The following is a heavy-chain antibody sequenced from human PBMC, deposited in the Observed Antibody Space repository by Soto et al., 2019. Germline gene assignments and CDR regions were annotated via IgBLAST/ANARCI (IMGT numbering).Heavy chain of an antibody. CDR3: ARGSRSGYYAY. V-gene: IGHV4-39*02. CDR1: GGSLSSSSYY. Sequence: PSETLSLTCTVSGGSLSSSSYYWGWIRQPPGKGLEWIGNIHYSGNTKYNPPLKSRVTISLDTSKNHFSLNLTSVTAADTAVYFCARGSRSGYYAYWGQGTLVTVSS. CDR2: IHYSGNT. D-gene: IGHD3-3*01. J-gene: IGHJ4*02.